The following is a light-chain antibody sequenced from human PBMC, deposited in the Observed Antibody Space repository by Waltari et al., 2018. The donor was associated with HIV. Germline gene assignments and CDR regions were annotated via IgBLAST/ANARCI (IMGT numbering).Light chain of an antibody. CDR2: GAS. CDR1: QSVSSN. V-gene: IGKV3-15*01. CDR3: QQYNNWPPT. Sequence: EIAMTQSPATLSVSPGERATLSCRASQSVSSNLAWYQQKPGQAPRLLIYGASTRTTGIAPRFSGSGSETEFTLTINSLQSEDFAVYYCQQYNNWPPTFGQGTKLEIK. J-gene: IGKJ2*01.